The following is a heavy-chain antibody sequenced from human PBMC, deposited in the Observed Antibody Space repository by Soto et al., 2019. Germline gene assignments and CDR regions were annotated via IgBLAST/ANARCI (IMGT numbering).Heavy chain of an antibody. CDR3: AREPGFGFGYSYAFAMDV. CDR2: ISGYNGNT. V-gene: IGHV1-18*01. D-gene: IGHD5-18*01. Sequence: ASVKVSCKASVYTLSNYGVSWVRQGPGPGLEGMGCISGYNGNTHYGEKVQDSIKMTTDKRTSTTYLALSSLRSDDAAVYFCAREPGFGFGYSYAFAMDVWGQGTTVTVSS. J-gene: IGHJ6*02. CDR1: VYTLSNYG.